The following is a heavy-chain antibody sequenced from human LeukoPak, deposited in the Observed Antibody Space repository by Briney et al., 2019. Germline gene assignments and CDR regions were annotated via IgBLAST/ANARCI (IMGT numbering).Heavy chain of an antibody. V-gene: IGHV3-7*01. Sequence: PGGSLRLSCAASGFTFSSYWMSWVRQAPGKGLEWVANIKQDGSEKYYVDSVKGRFTISRDNAKNSLYPQMNSLRAEDTAVYYCSRESSGYSYGTYYFDYWGQGTLVTVSS. CDR1: GFTFSSYW. CDR3: SRESSGYSYGTYYFDY. J-gene: IGHJ4*02. CDR2: IKQDGSEK. D-gene: IGHD5-18*01.